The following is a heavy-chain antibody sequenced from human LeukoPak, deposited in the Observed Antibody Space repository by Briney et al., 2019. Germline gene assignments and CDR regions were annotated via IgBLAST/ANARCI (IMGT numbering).Heavy chain of an antibody. CDR3: ARLPLDYGDYGGFEY. CDR1: GGSINSYY. CDR2: IYYTGST. Sequence: PSETLSLTCTVSGGSINSYYWSWIRPSPGKGLEWIGNIYYTGSTNYNPSLKSRVTISVDTSKNQFSLKLTSVTAADAAIYYCARLPLDYGDYGGFEYWGQGILVTVST. J-gene: IGHJ4*02. V-gene: IGHV4-59*08. D-gene: IGHD4-23*01.